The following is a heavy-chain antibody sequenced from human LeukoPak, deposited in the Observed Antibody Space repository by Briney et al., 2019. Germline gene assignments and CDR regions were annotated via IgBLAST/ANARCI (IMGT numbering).Heavy chain of an antibody. CDR1: EFTFSSYA. D-gene: IGHD6-13*01. V-gene: IGHV3-23*01. J-gene: IGHJ4*02. CDR3: AKGPRQQLVTRFDN. Sequence: PGGSLSLSCAASEFTFSSYAMHWVRQAPGKGLEWVSGISASGSSTYYADSVKGRFTVSRDNSKNTLYLQMSSLRADDTAVYYCAKGPRQQLVTRFDNWGQGTLVTVSS. CDR2: ISASGSST.